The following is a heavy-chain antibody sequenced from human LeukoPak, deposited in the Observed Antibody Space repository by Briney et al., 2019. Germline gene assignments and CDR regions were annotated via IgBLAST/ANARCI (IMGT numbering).Heavy chain of an antibody. CDR3: AREMYCSSTSCYNRPFDY. CDR1: GGTFSSYA. V-gene: IGHV1-69*05. Sequence: SVKVSCRASGGTFSSYAISWVRQAPGQGLEWMGGIIPIFGTANYAQKFQGGVTITTDESTSTAYMELSSLRSEDTAVYYCAREMYCSSTSCYNRPFDYWGQGTLVTVSS. J-gene: IGHJ4*02. D-gene: IGHD2-2*02. CDR2: IIPIFGTA.